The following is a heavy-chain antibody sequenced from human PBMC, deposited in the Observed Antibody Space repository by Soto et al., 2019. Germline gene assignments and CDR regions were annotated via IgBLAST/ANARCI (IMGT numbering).Heavy chain of an antibody. V-gene: IGHV1-3*05. Sequence: QVQVVQSGAEEKKPGASVKVSCKASGYTFTSYAMHWVRQAPGQRLEWMGWINAGNGNAKHSQKFQGRGTITRDTSTSTSYMERSSLRPADTAVYYCARGGEPIDYWGQGTLVTVSS. CDR3: ARGGEPIDY. CDR2: INAGNGNA. D-gene: IGHD2-21*01. J-gene: IGHJ4*02. CDR1: GYTFTSYA.